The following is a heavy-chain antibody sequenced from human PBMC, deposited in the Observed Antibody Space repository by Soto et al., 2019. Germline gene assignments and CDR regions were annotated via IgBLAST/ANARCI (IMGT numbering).Heavy chain of an antibody. CDR1: GGTFSSYA. Sequence: AVKVSCKASGGTFSSYAISWVRQATGQGLEWMGGIIPIFGTANYAQKFQGRVTITADESTSTAYMELSSLRSEDTAVYYCERMVNYYNSSGYQPGYYYGMDVWGQGTTVTVSS. D-gene: IGHD3-22*01. J-gene: IGHJ6*02. V-gene: IGHV1-69*13. CDR2: IIPIFGTA. CDR3: ERMVNYYNSSGYQPGYYYGMDV.